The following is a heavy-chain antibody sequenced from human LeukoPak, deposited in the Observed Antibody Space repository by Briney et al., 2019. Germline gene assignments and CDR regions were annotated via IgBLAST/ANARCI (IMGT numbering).Heavy chain of an antibody. CDR2: ISTNGGST. CDR1: GFTFSSYA. V-gene: IGHV3-64*01. CDR3: AEGGLGSSFDY. D-gene: IGHD6-6*01. Sequence: GGSLRPSCAASGFTFSSYAMHWVRQAPGKGLEYVSAISTNGGSTYYANSVKGRFTISRDNSKNTLYLQMNSLRAEDTAVYYCAEGGLGSSFDYWGQGTLVTVSS. J-gene: IGHJ4*02.